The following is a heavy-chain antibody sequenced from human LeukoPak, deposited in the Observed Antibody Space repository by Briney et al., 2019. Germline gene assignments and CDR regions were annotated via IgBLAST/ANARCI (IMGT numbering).Heavy chain of an antibody. J-gene: IGHJ6*03. Sequence: SETLSLTCTVSGGSISSSSYYWGWIRQPPGKGLEWIGSIYYSGSTNYNPSLKSRVTISVDTSKNQFSLKLSSVTAADTAVYYCAREARRYYYYYMDVWGKGTTVTVSS. CDR2: IYYSGST. V-gene: IGHV4-39*07. CDR1: GGSISSSSYY. CDR3: AREARRYYYYYMDV.